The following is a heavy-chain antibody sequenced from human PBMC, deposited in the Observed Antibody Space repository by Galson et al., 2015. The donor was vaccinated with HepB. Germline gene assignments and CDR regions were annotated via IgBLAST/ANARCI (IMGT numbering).Heavy chain of an antibody. J-gene: IGHJ6*02. CDR3: ARGPTWQVTHNYGLDV. CDR2: ISHSGSA. CDR1: GGSLSGYY. D-gene: IGHD5-12*01. V-gene: IGHV4-34*01. Sequence: SETLSLTCAVYGGSLSGYYWTWIRQSPGKGLEWIGEISHSGSANYKSSLKSRVTISVDTSKNQFSLKLTSVTAADAAVFYCARGPTWQVTHNYGLDVWGQGTTVTVSS.